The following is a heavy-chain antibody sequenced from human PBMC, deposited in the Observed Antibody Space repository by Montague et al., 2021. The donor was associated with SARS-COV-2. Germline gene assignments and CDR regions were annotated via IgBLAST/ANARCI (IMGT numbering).Heavy chain of an antibody. CDR3: ARALEYGNASGYFGY. CDR1: GGSISRGGYY. J-gene: IGHJ4*02. D-gene: IGHD1-1*01. V-gene: IGHV4-31*03. CDR2: IHDTGRT. Sequence: TLSLTCTVSGGSISRGGYYYTWIRQYPGKGLEWIGNIHDTGRTNYKSSLRSRITMSVDTSKNQFSLKLTSVTAADTAVYYCARALEYGNASGYFGYWGQGTLVTVSS.